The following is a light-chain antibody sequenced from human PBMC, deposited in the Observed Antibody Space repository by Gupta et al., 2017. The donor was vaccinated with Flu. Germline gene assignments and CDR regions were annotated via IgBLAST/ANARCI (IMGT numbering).Light chain of an antibody. Sequence: DIQMTQSPSTLSASVGDGVTITCRASKSISIWLAWYQQKPGKAPKLLIYKASSLQTGVPSRFSGSRSGTEFTLTISSLQPDDFATYYCQQYDTYPVTFGQGTKVEIK. V-gene: IGKV1-5*03. CDR1: KSISIW. CDR3: QQYDTYPVT. CDR2: KAS. J-gene: IGKJ1*01.